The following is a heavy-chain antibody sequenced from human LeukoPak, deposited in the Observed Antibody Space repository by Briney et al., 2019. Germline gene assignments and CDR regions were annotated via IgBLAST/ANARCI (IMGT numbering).Heavy chain of an antibody. Sequence: GGSLRLSCAASGFTFSRYWMHWVRQAPGKGLEWVSGINWNGGSTGYADSVKGRFTISRDNAKNSLYLQMNSLRAEDTALYYCARVYELREEDYYYYYMDVWGKGTTVTVSS. CDR2: INWNGGST. CDR1: GFTFSRYW. CDR3: ARVYELREEDYYYYYMDV. D-gene: IGHD5/OR15-5a*01. V-gene: IGHV3-20*04. J-gene: IGHJ6*03.